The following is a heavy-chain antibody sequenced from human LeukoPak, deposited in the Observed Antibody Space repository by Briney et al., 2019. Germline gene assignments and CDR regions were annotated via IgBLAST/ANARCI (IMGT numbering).Heavy chain of an antibody. J-gene: IGHJ4*02. CDR2: IYYSGST. CDR3: ARHEFGAYGDYASSFDY. CDR1: GGSISSYY. D-gene: IGHD4-17*01. V-gene: IGHV4-59*08. Sequence: SETLSLTCTVSGGSISSYYWSWIRQPPGKGLEWIGYIYYSGSTNYNPSLKSRVTISVDTSKNQFSLKLSSVTAADTAVYYCARHEFGAYGDYASSFDYWGQGTLVTVSS.